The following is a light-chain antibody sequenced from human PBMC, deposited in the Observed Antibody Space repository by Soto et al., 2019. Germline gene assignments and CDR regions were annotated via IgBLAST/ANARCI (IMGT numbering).Light chain of an antibody. CDR3: QQTRSFPLT. Sequence: DIHVTQSPSSLSASVGDRVTITFLASQAITSWLAWYQQKPGRAPKLLIYSASSLQSGAPSRFTGSGSGTDFTLTITSLQPDDAAVYYCQQTRSFPLTFGGGTKVDIK. CDR1: QAITSW. CDR2: SAS. V-gene: IGKV1-12*01. J-gene: IGKJ4*01.